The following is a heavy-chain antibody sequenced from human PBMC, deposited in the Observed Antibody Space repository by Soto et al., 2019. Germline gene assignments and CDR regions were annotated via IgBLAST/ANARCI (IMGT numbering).Heavy chain of an antibody. D-gene: IGHD1-1*01. J-gene: IGHJ6*02. CDR2: ISSSSLSI. V-gene: IGHV3-21*01. CDR1: GFTFSSYS. CDR3: ARNESYNIYGMDV. Sequence: EVQLVESGGGLVKPGGSLRLSCAASGFTFSSYSMNWVRQAPGKGLEWVSSISSSSLSINYADSVKGRFSISRDNVQNSLHLQMNTLSAEDTAVYYCARNESYNIYGMDVWGQGTTVSVSS.